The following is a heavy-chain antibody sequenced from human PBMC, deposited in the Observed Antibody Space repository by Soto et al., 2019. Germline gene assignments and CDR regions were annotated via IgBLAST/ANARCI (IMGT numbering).Heavy chain of an antibody. CDR3: ARVRFGQWGYAMDV. D-gene: IGHD3-10*01. CDR2: MSSSGDSI. Sequence: PGGSLRLSCAASGITFSDCYMNWIRQAPGKGLEWVSYMSSSGDSINYAGSVRGRFTVSRDNAKNSLYLQMNSLRAEDTAMYYCARVRFGQWGYAMDVWAKGPRSPS. J-gene: IGHJ6*02. V-gene: IGHV3-11*01. CDR1: GITFSDCY.